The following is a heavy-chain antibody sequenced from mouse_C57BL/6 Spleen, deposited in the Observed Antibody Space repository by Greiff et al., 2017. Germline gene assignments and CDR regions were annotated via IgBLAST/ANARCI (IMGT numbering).Heavy chain of an antibody. D-gene: IGHD2-1*01. CDR1: GYTFTDYY. CDR3: ARRIYYGNYGAMDY. CDR2: IYPGSGNT. V-gene: IGHV1-76*01. Sequence: VKLQESGAELVRPGASVKLSCKASGYTFTDYYINWVKQRPGQGLEWIARIYPGSGNTYYNEKFKGKATLTAEKSSSTAYMQLSSLTSEDSAVYFCARRIYYGNYGAMDYWGQGTSVTVSS. J-gene: IGHJ4*01.